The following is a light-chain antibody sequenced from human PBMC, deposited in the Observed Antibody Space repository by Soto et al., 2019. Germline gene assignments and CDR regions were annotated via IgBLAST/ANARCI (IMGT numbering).Light chain of an antibody. CDR1: QSISSW. Sequence: IQMTQSPSTLSASVGDRVTITCRASQSISSWLAWYQQKPGKAPKLLIYDASSLERGVPSRFSGSGSGTEFTLTISSLQPDDFATYYCQQYNTYPGTFGQGTKV. CDR2: DAS. J-gene: IGKJ1*01. V-gene: IGKV1-5*01. CDR3: QQYNTYPGT.